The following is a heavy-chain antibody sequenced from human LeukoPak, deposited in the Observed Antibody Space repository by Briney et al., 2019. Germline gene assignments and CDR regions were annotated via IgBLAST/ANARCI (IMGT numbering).Heavy chain of an antibody. Sequence: GGSLRLSCTASGFTFSSYSMNWVRQAPGKGLEWVSSISTSSSYIYYADSVKGRFTISRDNAKNSLYLQMNSLRAEDTAVYYCAREQYSSSWYPTASDYWGQGTLVTVSS. CDR3: AREQYSSSWYPTASDY. D-gene: IGHD6-13*01. V-gene: IGHV3-21*01. J-gene: IGHJ4*02. CDR1: GFTFSSYS. CDR2: ISTSSSYI.